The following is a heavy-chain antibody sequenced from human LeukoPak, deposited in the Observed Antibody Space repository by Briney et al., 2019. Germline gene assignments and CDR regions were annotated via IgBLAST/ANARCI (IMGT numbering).Heavy chain of an antibody. CDR3: ARRERTVGATTYYFDY. J-gene: IGHJ4*02. D-gene: IGHD1-26*01. CDR1: GYTFTSYY. Sequence: ASVKVSFKASGYTFTSYYMHWVRQAPGQGLEWMGVINPGGGGTSYAQKFQGGVTMTRDTSTSTIYMELSSPRSEDTAVYYCARRERTVGATTYYFDYWGQGTLVTVSS. V-gene: IGHV1-46*01. CDR2: INPGGGGT.